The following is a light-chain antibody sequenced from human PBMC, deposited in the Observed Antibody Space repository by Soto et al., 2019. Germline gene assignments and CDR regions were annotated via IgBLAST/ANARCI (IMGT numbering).Light chain of an antibody. V-gene: IGKV1-5*01. Sequence: DVHMTQSPSTLSASVGDRVTITCRASESIATWLAWYQQKPGQAPKLLIYDASRLESGVPSRFSGGGSGTEFTLTISGLQPEDFATYYCHQYNSYWTFGQGTKVEIK. CDR1: ESIATW. J-gene: IGKJ1*01. CDR2: DAS. CDR3: HQYNSYWT.